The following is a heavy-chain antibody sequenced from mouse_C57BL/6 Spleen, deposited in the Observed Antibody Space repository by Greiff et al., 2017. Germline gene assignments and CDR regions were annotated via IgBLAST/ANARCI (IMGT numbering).Heavy chain of an antibody. CDR2: ISSGGDYI. CDR3: TRVYDGYYWFAY. CDR1: GFTFSSYA. Sequence: EVKLMESGEGLVKPGGSLKLSCAASGFTFSSYAMSWVRQTPEKRLEWVAYISSGGDYIYYAATVKGRFTISRDNARNTLYLQMSSLKSEDTAMYYCTRVYDGYYWFAYWGQGTLVTVSA. J-gene: IGHJ3*01. V-gene: IGHV5-9-1*02. D-gene: IGHD2-3*01.